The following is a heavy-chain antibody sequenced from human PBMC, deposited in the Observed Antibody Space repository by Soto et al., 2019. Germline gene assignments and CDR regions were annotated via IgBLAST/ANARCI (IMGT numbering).Heavy chain of an antibody. CDR2: INHSRTT. Sequence: LSLTCAVYGGSFTRDFWDWIRQRPGKGLEWIGEINHSRTTHYNPSLKSRVTISVDTSKNQFSLKLASVTVADTAVFFCARRGPGGRLLEWFSPWGMDVWGQGTTVTVSS. CDR3: ARRGPGGRLLEWFSPWGMDV. V-gene: IGHV4-34*01. D-gene: IGHD3-3*01. CDR1: GGSFTRDF. J-gene: IGHJ6*02.